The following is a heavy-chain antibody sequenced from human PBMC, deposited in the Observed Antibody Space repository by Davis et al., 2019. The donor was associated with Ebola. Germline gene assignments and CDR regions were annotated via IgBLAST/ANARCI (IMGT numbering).Heavy chain of an antibody. Sequence: SVTVSCKASGYTFTSYYMHWVRQAPGQGLEWMGIINPSGGSTSYAQKFQGRVTMTRDTSTSTVYMELSSLRSEDTAVYYCAWGGVLRFLEWSPQPYYYYGMDVWGQGTTVTVSS. J-gene: IGHJ6*02. D-gene: IGHD3-3*01. V-gene: IGHV1-46*01. CDR2: INPSGGST. CDR1: GYTFTSYY. CDR3: AWGGVLRFLEWSPQPYYYYGMDV.